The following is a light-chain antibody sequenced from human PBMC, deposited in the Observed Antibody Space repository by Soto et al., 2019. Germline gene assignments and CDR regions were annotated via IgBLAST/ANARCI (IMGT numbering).Light chain of an antibody. J-gene: IGLJ1*01. CDR1: SSDVGGYNY. CDR2: EVS. Sequence: QSALTQPPSASGSPGQSVTISCTGTSSDVGGYNYVSWYQHHPGKAPKLMIYEVSKRPSGVPDRFSGSKSGNTASLTVTGVQAEYEADYYCSSYAGSNNFVFGTGTKVTVL. V-gene: IGLV2-8*01. CDR3: SSYAGSNNFV.